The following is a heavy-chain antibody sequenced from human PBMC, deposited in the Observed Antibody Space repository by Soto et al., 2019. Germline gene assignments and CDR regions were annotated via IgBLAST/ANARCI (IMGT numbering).Heavy chain of an antibody. D-gene: IGHD1-26*01. J-gene: IGHJ4*02. Sequence: GSVKVSFKASGYTFTSYGISWVRQAPGQGLEWMGWISAYNDNKNYAPTLQGRVTMTTDTSASTAYMELRSLRSHDTAVYFCARDQVGATGDYWGQGTLVTVS. CDR1: GYTFTSYG. V-gene: IGHV1-18*01. CDR3: ARDQVGATGDY. CDR2: ISAYNDNK.